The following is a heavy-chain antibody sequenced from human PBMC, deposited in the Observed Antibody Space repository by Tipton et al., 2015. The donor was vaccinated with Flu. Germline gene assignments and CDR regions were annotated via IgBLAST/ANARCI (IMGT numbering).Heavy chain of an antibody. CDR2: ISTSGSTI. CDR1: GFTFSTYE. Sequence: SLRLSCAASGFTFSTYEMNWVRQAPGKGLEWVSYISTSGSTIYYADSVKGRFTVSRDNAKSSLFLQMNSLRAEDTAVYYCAFGGSCDFWGQGTLVTVSS. CDR3: AFGGSCDF. D-gene: IGHD2-15*01. V-gene: IGHV3-48*03. J-gene: IGHJ4*02.